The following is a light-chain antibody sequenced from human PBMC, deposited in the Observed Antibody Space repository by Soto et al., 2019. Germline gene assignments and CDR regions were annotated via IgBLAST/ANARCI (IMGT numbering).Light chain of an antibody. V-gene: IGKV2-28*01. CDR3: MQALQTTWT. CDR2: LXS. Sequence: DIVMTQSPLSLPVTPGESASMAXRSRQSLLDSNGYNCLAWXLQKPGXSPQXXXYLXSNRAPGVPDRLSGSGSGTDFTLKISRVEAGDVGVYYCMQALQTTWTFGQGTKVDIK. CDR1: QSLLDSNGYNC. J-gene: IGKJ1*01.